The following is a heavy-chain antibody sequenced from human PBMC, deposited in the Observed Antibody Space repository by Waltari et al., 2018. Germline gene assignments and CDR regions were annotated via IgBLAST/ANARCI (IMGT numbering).Heavy chain of an antibody. V-gene: IGHV3-49*03. CDR3: TRDGLYSSGWWMVDY. CDR2: IRSKADGGTT. Sequence: EVQLVESGGGLVQPGRSLRLSCPASGFTFGDSAMSWFRQAPGRGLEWVGFIRSKADGGTTEDAASVKGRFTIARDDSKSIAYLQMNSLKTEDTAVYYCTRDGLYSSGWWMVDYWGQGTLVTVSS. J-gene: IGHJ4*02. D-gene: IGHD6-19*01. CDR1: GFTFGDSA.